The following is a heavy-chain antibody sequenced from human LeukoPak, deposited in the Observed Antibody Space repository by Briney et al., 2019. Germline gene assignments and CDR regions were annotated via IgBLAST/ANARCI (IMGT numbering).Heavy chain of an antibody. V-gene: IGHV4-39*07. Sequence: SETLSLTCSVSGGSISTSLYYWGWIRQPPGKGLEWIGSIYYSGRTYYNPSLKSRVTISVDTSKNQFSLELSSVTAADTAVYYCARLKATVSIHAYFDSWGQGTLVTVSS. J-gene: IGHJ4*02. CDR3: ARLKATVSIHAYFDS. D-gene: IGHD4-17*01. CDR1: GGSISTSLYY. CDR2: IYYSGRT.